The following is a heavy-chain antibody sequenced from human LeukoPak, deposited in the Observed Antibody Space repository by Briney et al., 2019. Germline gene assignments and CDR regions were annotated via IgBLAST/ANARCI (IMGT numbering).Heavy chain of an antibody. D-gene: IGHD2-2*01. Sequence: SETLSLTCTVSGDSISSYYWTWIRQAPGRRLEWIGYVYHRGNTDYSPSLKSRVTISVDTSKSQFSLKLSSVTAADTAVYYCARTYCSSTSCSSEHWGQGTLVTVSS. CDR3: ARTYCSSTSCSSEH. CDR2: VYHRGNT. CDR1: GDSISSYY. V-gene: IGHV4-59*12. J-gene: IGHJ4*02.